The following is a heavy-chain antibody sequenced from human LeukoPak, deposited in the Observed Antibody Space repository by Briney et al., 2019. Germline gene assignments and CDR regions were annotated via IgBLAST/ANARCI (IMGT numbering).Heavy chain of an antibody. Sequence: GGSLRLSCAASGFTFSSYGMSWVRQAPGKGLEWVSAISGSGGSTYYADSVKGRFTISRDNSKNTLYLQMNSLRAEDTAVYYCARDPWATGPSDYWGQGTLVTVSS. CDR2: ISGSGGST. V-gene: IGHV3-23*01. CDR3: ARDPWATGPSDY. J-gene: IGHJ4*02. D-gene: IGHD5-12*01. CDR1: GFTFSSYG.